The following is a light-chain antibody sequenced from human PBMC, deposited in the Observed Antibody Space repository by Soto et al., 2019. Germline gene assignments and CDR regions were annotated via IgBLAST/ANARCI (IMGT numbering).Light chain of an antibody. CDR1: QSISTY. Sequence: IQMTQSPPSLSASVEDRVTITCRASQSISTYLNWYQQKPGKAPKLLIFGASTLQSGVPPRFSGSGSGTDFNFTITSLQPEDFATYYCQQSFGVPVTFGQETRLEIK. V-gene: IGKV1-39*01. CDR2: GAS. J-gene: IGKJ5*01. CDR3: QQSFGVPVT.